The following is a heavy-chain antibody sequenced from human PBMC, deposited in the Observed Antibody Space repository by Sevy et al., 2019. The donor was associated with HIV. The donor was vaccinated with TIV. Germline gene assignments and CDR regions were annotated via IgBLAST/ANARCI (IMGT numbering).Heavy chain of an antibody. V-gene: IGHV1-2*07. CDR2: INPNRGGT. J-gene: IGHJ6*02. CDR3: AGGMGAYLLANGMDV. CDR1: GYTFSDYY. D-gene: IGHD2-8*01. Sequence: ASVKVSCKAYGYTFSDYYMHWVRQAPGQGLEWMGGINPNRGGTNYAHKFQGRVTMTRDTSISTAYMELGSLRSDDTAIYYCAGGMGAYLLANGMDVWGHGTTVTVSS.